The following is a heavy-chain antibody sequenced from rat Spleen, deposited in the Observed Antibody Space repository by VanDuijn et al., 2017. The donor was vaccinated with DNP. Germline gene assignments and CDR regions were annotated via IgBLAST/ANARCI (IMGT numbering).Heavy chain of an antibody. CDR1: GFSLTSNS. J-gene: IGHJ2*01. V-gene: IGHV2-1*01. Sequence: QVQLKESGPGLVQPSQTLSLTCTVSGFSLTSNSVSWVRQPPGKGLEWMGTIWSGGTTDYNPAFKSRLSISRDTSESQVFLKMNSRQTEDTAIYFWTRTGSYKSGYYFDYWGQGVMVTASS. D-gene: IGHD4-3*01. CDR3: TRTGSYKSGYYFDY. CDR2: IWSGGTT.